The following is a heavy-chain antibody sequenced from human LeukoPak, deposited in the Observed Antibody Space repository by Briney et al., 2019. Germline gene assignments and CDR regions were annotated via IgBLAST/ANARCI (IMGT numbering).Heavy chain of an antibody. D-gene: IGHD3-3*01. CDR2: ISYDGSNK. Sequence: GGSLRLSCAASGFTFSSYGMHWVRQAPGKGLEWVAVISYDGSNKYYADSVKGRFTISRDNSKNTLYLQMNSLRAEDTAVYYCARDPSPNFGVVIVYFDYWGQGTLVTVSS. J-gene: IGHJ4*02. CDR3: ARDPSPNFGVVIVYFDY. CDR1: GFTFSSYG. V-gene: IGHV3-30*03.